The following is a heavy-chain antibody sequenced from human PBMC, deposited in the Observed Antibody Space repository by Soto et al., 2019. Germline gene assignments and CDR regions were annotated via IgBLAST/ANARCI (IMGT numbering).Heavy chain of an antibody. D-gene: IGHD3-16*02. Sequence: PGESLKISCKGSGYSFTSYWIGWVRQMPGKGLEWMGIIYPGDSDTRYSPSFQGQVTISADKSISTAYLQWSSLKASDTAMYYCAKATLFGGVVIPVYYYSMDVWGQGTTVTVSS. CDR1: GYSFTSYW. CDR2: IYPGDSDT. V-gene: IGHV5-51*01. CDR3: AKATLFGGVVIPVYYYSMDV. J-gene: IGHJ6*02.